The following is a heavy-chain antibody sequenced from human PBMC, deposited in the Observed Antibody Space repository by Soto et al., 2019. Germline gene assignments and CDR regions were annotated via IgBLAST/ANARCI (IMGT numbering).Heavy chain of an antibody. D-gene: IGHD5-12*01. V-gene: IGHV4-59*01. Sequence: QVQLQESGPGLVKPSETLSLTCTVSGGSISSYYWSWIRQPPGKGLEWIGYIYYSGSTNYNPSLKSRVPISVDTSKNQFSLKLSSGTAEDTAVYYCASGPPYSGYEYLGWCDPWGQGTLVTVSS. J-gene: IGHJ5*02. CDR3: ASGPPYSGYEYLGWCDP. CDR2: IYYSGST. CDR1: GGSISSYY.